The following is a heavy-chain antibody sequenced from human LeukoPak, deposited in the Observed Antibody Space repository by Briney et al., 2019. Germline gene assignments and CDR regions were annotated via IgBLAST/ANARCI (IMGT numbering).Heavy chain of an antibody. V-gene: IGHV1-69*01. J-gene: IGHJ3*02. Sequence: GSSVKVSCKASGGTFSSYAISWVRQAPGQGLEWMGGIIPIFGTANYAQKFQGRVTITADESTSTAYMELSSLRSEDTAVYYCARGPYYDSTKTSAFDIWGQGTMVTVSS. D-gene: IGHD3-22*01. CDR2: IIPIFGTA. CDR1: GGTFSSYA. CDR3: ARGPYYDSTKTSAFDI.